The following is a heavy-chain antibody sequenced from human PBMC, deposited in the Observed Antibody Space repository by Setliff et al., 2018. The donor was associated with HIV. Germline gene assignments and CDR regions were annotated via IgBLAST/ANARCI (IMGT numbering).Heavy chain of an antibody. D-gene: IGHD2-2*01. CDR1: GFIFSDYA. J-gene: IGHJ4*02. CDR2: IGYDGSKE. CDR3: ARRAYCSSTTCFDN. Sequence: QSGGSLRLSCAASGFIFSDYAIHWVRQAPGKGLEWVAVIGYDGSKEYYADSVKGRFTVSRDNSKNTLYLQMNSLRAEDTAVYYCARRAYCSSTTCFDNWGQGTLVTVSS. V-gene: IGHV3-30-3*01.